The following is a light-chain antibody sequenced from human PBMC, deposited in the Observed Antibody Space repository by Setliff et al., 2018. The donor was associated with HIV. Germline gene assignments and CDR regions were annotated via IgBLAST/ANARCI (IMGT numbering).Light chain of an antibody. J-gene: IGLJ2*01. Sequence: QSALAQPASVSGSFGQSITIPCTGTSSGVGVHNYVSWYQQHPGKAPKVIIYEVINRPSGASIRFPGSKSGNPAPLPISGLQAEEEADYYCTSYTSSSTVIFGGGT. V-gene: IGLV2-14*01. CDR3: TSYTSSSTVI. CDR1: SSGVGVHNY. CDR2: EVI.